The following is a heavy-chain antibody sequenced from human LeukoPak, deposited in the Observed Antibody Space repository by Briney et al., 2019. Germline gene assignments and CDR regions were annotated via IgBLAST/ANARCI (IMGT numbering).Heavy chain of an antibody. CDR3: ARAISPGYSYMDV. J-gene: IGHJ6*03. CDR1: GDSISSHY. CDR2: IYYSGST. D-gene: IGHD2-21*01. Sequence: KSSQTLSLTCTVSGDSISSHYWSWVRQPPAKGLEWIGYIYYSGSTKYNPSLKNRVTISVDTSKNQFSLKLSSVSAADTAVYYCARAISPGYSYMDVWGKGTTVTVSS. V-gene: IGHV4-59*11.